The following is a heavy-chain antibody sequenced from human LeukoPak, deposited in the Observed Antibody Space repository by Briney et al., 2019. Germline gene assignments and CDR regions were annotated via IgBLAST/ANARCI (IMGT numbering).Heavy chain of an antibody. D-gene: IGHD4-17*01. CDR2: ISSSGSTI. Sequence: GGSLRLSCAASGFTFSSYEMNWVRQAPGKGLEWVSYISSSGSTIYYADSVKGRFTISRDNSKNTLYLQMNSLRAEDTAVYYCAKDVTTVAWYFDLWGRGTLVTVSS. CDR1: GFTFSSYE. J-gene: IGHJ2*01. CDR3: AKDVTTVAWYFDL. V-gene: IGHV3-48*03.